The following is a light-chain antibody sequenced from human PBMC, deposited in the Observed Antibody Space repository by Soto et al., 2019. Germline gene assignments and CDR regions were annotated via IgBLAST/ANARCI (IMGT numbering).Light chain of an antibody. J-gene: IGLJ1*01. CDR3: SSYTSSSTQV. V-gene: IGLV2-14*01. CDR2: EVS. CDR1: SSDVGGYNY. Sequence: QSVLTQPASVSGSPGQSITISCTGTSSDVGGYNYVSWYQQHPDKAPKLMIHEVSNRPSGVSNRFSGSKSGNTASLTISGLQAEDEADYYCSSYTSSSTQVFGTGTKVTVL.